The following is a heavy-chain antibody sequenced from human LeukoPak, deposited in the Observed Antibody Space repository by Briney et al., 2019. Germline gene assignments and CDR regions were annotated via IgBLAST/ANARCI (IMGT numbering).Heavy chain of an antibody. D-gene: IGHD3-9*01. Sequence: PGGSLRLSCAASGFTFSSYAMSWVRQAPGKGLEWVSAISGSGGSTYYADSVKGRFTISRDNSKNTLYLQMNSLRAEDTAVCYCAKDLKGLRYFDWLLHAFLYDYWGQGTLVTVSS. J-gene: IGHJ4*02. CDR2: ISGSGGST. V-gene: IGHV3-23*01. CDR1: GFTFSSYA. CDR3: AKDLKGLRYFDWLLHAFLYDY.